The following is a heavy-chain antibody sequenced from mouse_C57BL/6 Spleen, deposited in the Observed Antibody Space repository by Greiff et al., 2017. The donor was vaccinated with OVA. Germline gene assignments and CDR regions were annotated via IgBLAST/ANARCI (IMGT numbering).Heavy chain of an antibody. V-gene: IGHV1-62-2*01. D-gene: IGHD1-1*01. CDR1: GYTFTEYT. CDR2: FYPGSGSI. Sequence: VQRVESGAELVKPGASVKLSCKASGYTFTEYTIHWVKQRSGQGLEWIGWFYPGSGSIKYNEKFKDKATLTADKSSSTVYMELSRLTSEDSAVYFCARHEKGYYGSSYGYFDVWGTGTTVTVSS. CDR3: ARHEKGYYGSSYGYFDV. J-gene: IGHJ1*03.